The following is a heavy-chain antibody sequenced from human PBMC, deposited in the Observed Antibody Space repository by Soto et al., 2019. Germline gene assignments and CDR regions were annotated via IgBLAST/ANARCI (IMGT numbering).Heavy chain of an antibody. V-gene: IGHV3-23*01. Sequence: GGSLRLSCAASGFTFSSYAMSWVRQAPGKGLEWVSAISGSGGSTYYADSVKGRFTISRDNSKNTLYLQMNSLRAEDTAVYYCAKSVGLARSGAWFDPWGQGTLVTVSS. CDR2: ISGSGGST. J-gene: IGHJ5*02. CDR3: AKSVGLARSGAWFDP. D-gene: IGHD1-26*01. CDR1: GFTFSSYA.